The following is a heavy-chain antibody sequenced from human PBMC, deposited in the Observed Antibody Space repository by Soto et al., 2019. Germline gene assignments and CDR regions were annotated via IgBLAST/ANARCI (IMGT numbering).Heavy chain of an antibody. J-gene: IGHJ4*02. CDR2: INHSGST. D-gene: IGHD6-13*01. V-gene: IGHV4-34*01. Sequence: SETLSLTCAVCGGSFSGYYWSWIRQPPGKGLEWIGEINHSGSTNYNPSLKSRVTISVDTSKNQFSLKLSSVTAADTAVYYCAGWYSSSSYYFDYWGQGTLVTVSS. CDR3: AGWYSSSSYYFDY. CDR1: GGSFSGYY.